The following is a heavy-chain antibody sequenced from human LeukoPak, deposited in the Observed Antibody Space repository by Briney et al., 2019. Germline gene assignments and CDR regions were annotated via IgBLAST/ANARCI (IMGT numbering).Heavy chain of an antibody. CDR3: ASLNPHDAFDI. Sequence: SVKVSCKASGGTFSSYAISWVRQAPGQGLEWMGGIIPIIGTANYAQKFQGRVTITADESTSTAYMELSSLRSEDTAVYYCASLNPHDAFDIWGQGTMVTVSS. V-gene: IGHV1-69*13. J-gene: IGHJ3*02. CDR1: GGTFSSYA. CDR2: IIPIIGTA.